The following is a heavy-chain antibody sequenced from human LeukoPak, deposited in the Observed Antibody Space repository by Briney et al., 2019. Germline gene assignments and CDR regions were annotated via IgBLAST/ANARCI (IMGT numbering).Heavy chain of an antibody. CDR1: GGSISSGSYY. CDR3: ASHTSGNYRYYFDY. J-gene: IGHJ4*02. CDR2: IYYSGST. D-gene: IGHD1-26*01. Sequence: SETLSLTCTVSGGSISSGSYYWGWIRQPPGKGLEWIGSIYYSGSTYYNPSLKSRVTLSEDTSKNRFSLKLSSVTAADTAVHYCASHTSGNYRYYFDYWGQGTLVTVSS. V-gene: IGHV4-39*01.